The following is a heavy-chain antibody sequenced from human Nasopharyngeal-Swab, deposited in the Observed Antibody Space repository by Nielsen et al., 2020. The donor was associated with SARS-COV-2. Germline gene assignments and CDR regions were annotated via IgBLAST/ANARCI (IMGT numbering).Heavy chain of an antibody. D-gene: IGHD2-21*02. J-gene: IGHJ6*02. CDR3: ARAGGAYCGGDCYHYYGMDV. CDR2: ISSSSSYI. Sequence: WIRQPPGKGLEWVSSISSSSSYIYYADSVKGRFTISRDNAKNSLYLQMNSLRAEDTAVYYCARAGGAYCGGDCYHYYGMDVWGQGTTVTVSS. V-gene: IGHV3-21*01.